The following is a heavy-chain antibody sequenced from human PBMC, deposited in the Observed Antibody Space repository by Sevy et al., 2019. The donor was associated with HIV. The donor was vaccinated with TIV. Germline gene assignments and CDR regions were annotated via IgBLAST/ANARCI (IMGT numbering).Heavy chain of an antibody. CDR3: TRWKAAQSIFDY. Sequence: GGSLRLSCTASGFTFGDYCMSWVRQAPGKGLEWVAFLKSDVYGGTVDHAASVKGRFVISRDESKTIAYLQMNDLKTEDTGVNYCTRWKAAQSIFDYWGQGALVTVSS. CDR2: LKSDVYGGTV. D-gene: IGHD6-13*01. J-gene: IGHJ4*02. V-gene: IGHV3-49*04. CDR1: GFTFGDYC.